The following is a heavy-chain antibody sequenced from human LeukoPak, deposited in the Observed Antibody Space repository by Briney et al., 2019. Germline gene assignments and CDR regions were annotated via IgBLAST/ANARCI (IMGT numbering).Heavy chain of an antibody. CDR3: AKGDCGRDCYYGINY. D-gene: IGHD2-21*02. Sequence: GGSLRLSCAASGFTFSNFAVVWVRQTPGKGLEWVCAISGSGTSIYYADSVRGRFTISRDNSKSTVSLQMNSLSAEDTALYYCAKGDCGRDCYYGINYWGQGSLVTVSS. J-gene: IGHJ4*02. CDR1: GFTFSNFA. V-gene: IGHV3-23*01. CDR2: ISGSGTSI.